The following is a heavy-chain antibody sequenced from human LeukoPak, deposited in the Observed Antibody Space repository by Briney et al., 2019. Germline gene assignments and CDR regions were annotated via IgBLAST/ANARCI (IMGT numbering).Heavy chain of an antibody. CDR2: IYRSGTT. J-gene: IGHJ4*02. CDR1: GSSISSGDF. V-gene: IGHV4-38-2*02. D-gene: IGHD4-17*01. CDR3: AAMTTVTMYSYFFDS. Sequence: SETLSLTCTVSGSSISSGDFWGCIRQPPGKGLEWIGTIYRSGTTYYNPSLKSRVTISVDSSTNHFSLRLTSVTAADTAIYYCAAMTTVTMYSYFFDSWGQGTLLTVSS.